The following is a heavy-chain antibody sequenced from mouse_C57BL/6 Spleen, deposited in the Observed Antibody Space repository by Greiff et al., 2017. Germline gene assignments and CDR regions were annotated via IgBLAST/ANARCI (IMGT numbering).Heavy chain of an antibody. D-gene: IGHD1-1*01. J-gene: IGHJ2*01. Sequence: QVHVKQPGAELVRPGSSVKLSCKASGYTFTSYWMHWVKQRPIQGLEWIGNIDPSDSETHYNQKFKDKATLTVDKSSSTAYMQLSSLTSEDSAVYYCARRVYYYGSSTFDYWGQGTTLTVSS. V-gene: IGHV1-52*01. CDR3: ARRVYYYGSSTFDY. CDR1: GYTFTSYW. CDR2: IDPSDSET.